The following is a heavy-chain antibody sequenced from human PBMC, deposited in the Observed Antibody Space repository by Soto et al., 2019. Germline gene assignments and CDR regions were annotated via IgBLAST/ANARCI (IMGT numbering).Heavy chain of an antibody. D-gene: IGHD3-10*01. V-gene: IGHV2-5*02. CDR2: IYWDDAK. CDR3: AHRQSGYYGCFDG. J-gene: IGHJ4*02. CDR1: GFSISTSKVG. Sequence: SGPALVNPTQTLTLTYTFSGFSISTSKVGVSWIRQPPGKALEWLALIYWDDAKRYRPSLKSRLNVTKDTSKKQVVLTMTNMDPVDTATEDGAHRQSGYYGCFDGWGQGILVSVCS.